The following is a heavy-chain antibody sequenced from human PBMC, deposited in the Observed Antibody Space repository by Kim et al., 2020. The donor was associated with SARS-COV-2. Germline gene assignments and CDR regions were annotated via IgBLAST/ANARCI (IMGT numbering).Heavy chain of an antibody. V-gene: IGHV3-23*01. J-gene: IGHJ4*02. Sequence: AAYVKGRFTISRDNSKDKLYLQMNCQRADDTAVYYCAKDQTVTTLDFDYWGQGTLVTVSS. D-gene: IGHD1-1*01. CDR3: AKDQTVTTLDFDY.